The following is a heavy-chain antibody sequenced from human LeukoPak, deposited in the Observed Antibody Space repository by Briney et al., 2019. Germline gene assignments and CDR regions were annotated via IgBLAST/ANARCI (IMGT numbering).Heavy chain of an antibody. CDR3: ARDDPYYWGSVWFDP. J-gene: IGHJ5*02. V-gene: IGHV1-8*01. D-gene: IGHD3-22*01. CDR1: GYTFTSYD. CDR2: MNPNSGNT. Sequence: ASVKVSCKASGYTFTSYDINWVRQATGQGLEWMGWMNPNSGNTGYAQKFQGRVTMTRNTSMSTAYMELSSLRSEDTAVYYCARDDPYYWGSVWFDPWGQGTLVTVSS.